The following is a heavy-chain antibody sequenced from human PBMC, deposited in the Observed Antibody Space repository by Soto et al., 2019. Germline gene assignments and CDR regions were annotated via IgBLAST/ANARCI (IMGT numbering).Heavy chain of an antibody. CDR2: INAGNGNT. D-gene: IGHD2-2*01. J-gene: IGHJ4*02. CDR3: ASALFGTLPSVAFDY. Sequence: QVQLVQSGAEEKKPGASVKVSCKASGYTFTSYAMHWVRQAPGQRLEWMGWINAGNGNTKYSQKFQGRASITRATSASTAYMELSGLRSEDPAVYSCASALFGTLPSVAFDYWGQGTLVTVSS. V-gene: IGHV1-3*05. CDR1: GYTFTSYA.